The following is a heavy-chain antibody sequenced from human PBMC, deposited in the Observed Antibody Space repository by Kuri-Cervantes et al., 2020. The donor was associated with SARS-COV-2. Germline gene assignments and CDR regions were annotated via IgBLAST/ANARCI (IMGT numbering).Heavy chain of an antibody. CDR3: TRGDFWSGYYLDY. Sequence: SVKVSCKASGYTFKTYGISWVRQAPGQGLEWMGGIIPIFGTANYAQKFQGRVTITADESTSTAYMELSSLRSEDTAVYYCTRGDFWSGYYLDYWGQGTLVTVSS. V-gene: IGHV1-69*13. CDR2: IIPIFGTA. J-gene: IGHJ4*02. CDR1: GYTFKTYG. D-gene: IGHD3-3*01.